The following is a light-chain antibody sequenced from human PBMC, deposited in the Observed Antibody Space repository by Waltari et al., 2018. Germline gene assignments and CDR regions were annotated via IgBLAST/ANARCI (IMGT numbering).Light chain of an antibody. CDR2: GNN. J-gene: IGLJ2*01. Sequence: QSVLTQPPSASGTPGQRVTISCSGSSSNIGSNTVNWYQQLPGTAPKLLIYGNNQRPSGFPDRFSGSKSGTSASLAISGLQSEDEADYYCAAWDDSLNGVVFGGGTKLTVL. CDR3: AAWDDSLNGVV. CDR1: SSNIGSNT. V-gene: IGLV1-44*01.